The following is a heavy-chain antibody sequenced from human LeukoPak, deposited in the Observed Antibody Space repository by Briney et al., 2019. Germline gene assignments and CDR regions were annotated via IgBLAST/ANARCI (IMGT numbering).Heavy chain of an antibody. D-gene: IGHD6-19*01. J-gene: IGHJ6*03. CDR2: ITGSGGST. CDR3: AKGGEWLVASAYYYYYMDV. V-gene: IGHV3-23*01. CDR1: GFTFSNYG. Sequence: GGSLRLSCAASGFTFSNYGLSWVRQAPGKGLEWVSGITGSGGSTYYADSVKGRFTISRDNSKNTLYLQMNSLRAEDTAVYYCAKGGEWLVASAYYYYYMDVWGKGTTVTISS.